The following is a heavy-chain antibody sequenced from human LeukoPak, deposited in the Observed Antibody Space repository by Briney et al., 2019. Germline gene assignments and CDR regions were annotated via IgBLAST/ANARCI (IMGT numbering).Heavy chain of an antibody. Sequence: GASVKVSCKASGYTFTSYGISLVRQAPGQGLEWMGWISAYNGNTNYAQKLQGRVTMTTYTSTSTAYMELRSLRSDDTAVYYCVKYSSSWSPWFDPWGQGTLVTVSS. J-gene: IGHJ5*02. CDR1: GYTFTSYG. CDR3: VKYSSSWSPWFDP. V-gene: IGHV1-18*01. D-gene: IGHD6-13*01. CDR2: ISAYNGNT.